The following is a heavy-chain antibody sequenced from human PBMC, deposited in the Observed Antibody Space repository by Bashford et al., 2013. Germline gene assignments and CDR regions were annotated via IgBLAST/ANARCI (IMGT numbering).Heavy chain of an antibody. CDR1: GFTFSDYY. V-gene: IGHV3-11*01. CDR3: ASKIYCSGSRCYSLDAFDI. D-gene: IGHD2-15*01. CDR2: ISSSGSTI. J-gene: IGHJ3*02. Sequence: GGPVRLSCAASGFTFSDYYMSWIRQAPGKGLEWVSYISSSGSTIYYADSVKGRFTISRDNAKNSVHLQMNSLRDEDTAVYYCASKIYCSGSRCYSLDAFDIWGQGTMVTVSS.